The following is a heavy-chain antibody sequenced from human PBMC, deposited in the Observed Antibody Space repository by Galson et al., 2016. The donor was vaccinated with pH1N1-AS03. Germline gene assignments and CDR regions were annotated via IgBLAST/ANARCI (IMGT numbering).Heavy chain of an antibody. CDR1: GGSFGNYA. CDR3: APMGFGELVGDY. V-gene: IGHV1-69*10. Sequence: SVKASCKASGGSFGNYAINWVRQAPGQGLEWMGGIIPVLGRANYPQKFQGRVTITADKSPATVYMELKGLRFEDTAIYYCAPMGFGELVGDYWGQGTLVTVSS. D-gene: IGHD1-26*01. CDR2: IIPVLGRA. J-gene: IGHJ4*02.